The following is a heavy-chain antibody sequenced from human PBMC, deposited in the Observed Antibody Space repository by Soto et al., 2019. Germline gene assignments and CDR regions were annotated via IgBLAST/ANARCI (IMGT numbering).Heavy chain of an antibody. V-gene: IGHV4-34*01. CDR3: ARXQVRRGNGSGYLNGFDI. Sequence: PSETLSLTCAVSGGSFSSYCWTWIRQSPGKGLEWIGEINHSGTTNYNPSLKSRVTISVDTSKNQFSLNLSSMTAADTAVYYCARXQVRRGNGSGYLNGFDIWGQGTMVTVSS. J-gene: IGHJ3*02. CDR2: INHSGTT. CDR1: GGSFSSYC. D-gene: IGHD3-3*01.